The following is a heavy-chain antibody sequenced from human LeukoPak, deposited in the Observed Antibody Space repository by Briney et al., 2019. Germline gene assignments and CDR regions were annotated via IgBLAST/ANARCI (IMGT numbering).Heavy chain of an antibody. V-gene: IGHV4-59*01. CDR3: ARGESGFPIDY. CDR2: IYYSGST. CDR1: GGSISSYY. Sequence: ETLSLTCTVSGGSISSYYWSWIRQPPGKGLEWIGYIYYSGSTNYNPSLKSRVTISVDTSKNQFSLKLSSVTAADTAVYYCARGESGFPIDYWGQGTLVTVSS. D-gene: IGHD3-10*01. J-gene: IGHJ4*02.